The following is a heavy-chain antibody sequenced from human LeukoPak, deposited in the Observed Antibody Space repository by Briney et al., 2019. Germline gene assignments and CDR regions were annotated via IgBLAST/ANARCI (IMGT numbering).Heavy chain of an antibody. V-gene: IGHV4-59*08. Sequence: PSETLSLTCAVYGGSFSGYYWSWIRQPPGKGLEWIGYIYYSGSTNYNPSLKSRVTISVDTSKNQFSLKLSSVTAADTAVYYCARAFDIWGQGTMVTVSS. CDR2: IYYSGST. J-gene: IGHJ3*02. CDR1: GGSFSGYY. CDR3: ARAFDI.